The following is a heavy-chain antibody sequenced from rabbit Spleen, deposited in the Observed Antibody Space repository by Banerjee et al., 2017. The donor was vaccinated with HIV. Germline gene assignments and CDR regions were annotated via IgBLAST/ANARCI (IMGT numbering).Heavy chain of an antibody. CDR3: ARDTGSSFSSYGMDL. J-gene: IGHJ6*01. CDR1: GFSFSGNYF. CDR2: IYTSSGST. Sequence: QQQLEESGGGLVKPGASLALTCTASGFSFSGNYFMCWVRQAPGKGLEWIACIYTSSGSTWYASWANGRFTISKTSSTTGTLQMTSLTAADTATYFCARDTGSSFSSYGMDLWGPGTLVTVS. D-gene: IGHD8-1*01. V-gene: IGHV1S45*01.